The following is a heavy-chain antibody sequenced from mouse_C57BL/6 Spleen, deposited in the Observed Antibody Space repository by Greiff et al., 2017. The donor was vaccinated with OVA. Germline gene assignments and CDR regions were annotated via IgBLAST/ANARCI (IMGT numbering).Heavy chain of an antibody. V-gene: IGHV5-12*01. Sequence: EVKLEESGGGLVQPGGSLKLSCAASGFTFSDYYMYWVRQTPEKRLEWVAYISNGGGSTYYPDTVKGRFTISRDNAKNTLYLQMSRLKSEDTAMYYCARQGGTGDYAMDYWGQGTSVTVSS. CDR3: ARQGGTGDYAMDY. CDR1: GFTFSDYY. J-gene: IGHJ4*01. D-gene: IGHD4-1*01. CDR2: ISNGGGST.